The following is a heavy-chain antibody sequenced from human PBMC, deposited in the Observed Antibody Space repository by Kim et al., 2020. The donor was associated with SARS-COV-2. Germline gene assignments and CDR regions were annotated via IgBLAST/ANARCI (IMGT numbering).Heavy chain of an antibody. CDR2: INPNSGGT. J-gene: IGHJ6*02. D-gene: IGHD3-10*01. V-gene: IGHV1-2*02. CDR3: SRAAGYYGSGSYIGMDV. Sequence: ASVKVSCKASGYTFTDYYIHWVRQAPGQGLEWMGWINPNSGGTNYAQKFQGRVTMTRDTSISTAYMELSRLKSDDTAVYYCSRAAGYYGSGSYIGMDVWGQGTTVPVSS. CDR1: GYTFTDYY.